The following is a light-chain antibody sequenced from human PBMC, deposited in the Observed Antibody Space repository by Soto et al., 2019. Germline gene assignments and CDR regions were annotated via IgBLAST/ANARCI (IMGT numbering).Light chain of an antibody. CDR1: SSDVGSYNL. CDR2: EGN. J-gene: IGLJ1*01. Sequence: QSALTQPASVSGSPGQSITISCTGTSSDVGSYNLVSWYQQHQGKAPKLMIYEGNKRPSGVSNRFSGAKSANTASLTISGLQTEDEADYYCCSYAGTNTFVFGTGTKLTVL. CDR3: CSYAGTNTFV. V-gene: IGLV2-23*01.